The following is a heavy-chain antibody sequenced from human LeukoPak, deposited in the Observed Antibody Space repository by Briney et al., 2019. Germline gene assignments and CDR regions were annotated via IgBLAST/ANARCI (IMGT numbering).Heavy chain of an antibody. CDR2: MYYRGST. V-gene: IGHV4-39*07. Sequence: SQTLSLTCTVSGGSINSSSYYWGWVRQPPGKGLEWIGSMYYRGSTYYNPSLKSRVTISVDTSKNQFSLKLSSVTAADTAVYYCARDAGHQLSRRNYYAMDVWGQGTTVTVSS. CDR1: GGSINSSSYY. J-gene: IGHJ6*02. CDR3: ARDAGHQLSRRNYYAMDV. D-gene: IGHD1-1*01.